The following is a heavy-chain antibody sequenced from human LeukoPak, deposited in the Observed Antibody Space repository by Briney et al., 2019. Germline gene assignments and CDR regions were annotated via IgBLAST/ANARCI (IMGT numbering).Heavy chain of an antibody. Sequence: GGSLRLSCAASGFTFSSYSMNWVRQAPGKGLEWVSSISSTSSYIYYADSVKGRFTISRDNAKNSLYLQMNSLRAEDTAVYYCARLLTAGAYYYYYMDVWGKGTTVTVSS. CDR2: ISSTSSYI. J-gene: IGHJ6*03. V-gene: IGHV3-21*01. CDR3: ARLLTAGAYYYYYMDV. CDR1: GFTFSSYS. D-gene: IGHD5-18*01.